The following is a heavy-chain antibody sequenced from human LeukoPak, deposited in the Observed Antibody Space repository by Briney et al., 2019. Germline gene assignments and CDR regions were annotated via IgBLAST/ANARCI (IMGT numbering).Heavy chain of an antibody. Sequence: GGSLRLSCTASGFTFSSYWMSWVRQAPGKGLEWVANTNQDGSEKNYVDSVKGRFTISRDNAENSLDLQMNSLRAEDTAVYYCARGDFWTLGVDYWGQGTLVTVSS. D-gene: IGHD3/OR15-3a*01. V-gene: IGHV3-7*03. CDR3: ARGDFWTLGVDY. CDR1: GFTFSSYW. J-gene: IGHJ4*02. CDR2: TNQDGSEK.